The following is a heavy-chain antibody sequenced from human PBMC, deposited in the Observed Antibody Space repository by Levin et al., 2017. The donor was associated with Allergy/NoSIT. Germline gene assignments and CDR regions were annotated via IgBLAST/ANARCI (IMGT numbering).Heavy chain of an antibody. CDR1: GYSFTSYW. D-gene: IGHD2-15*01. CDR3: ARHPVCSGGSCYSGSFDY. V-gene: IGHV5-51*01. CDR2: IYPGDSDT. J-gene: IGHJ4*02. Sequence: HGESLKISCKGSGYSFTSYWIGWVRQMPGKGLEWMGIIYPGDSDTRYSPSFQGQVTISADKSISTAYLQWSSLKASDTAMYYCARHPVCSGGSCYSGSFDYWGQGTLVTVSS.